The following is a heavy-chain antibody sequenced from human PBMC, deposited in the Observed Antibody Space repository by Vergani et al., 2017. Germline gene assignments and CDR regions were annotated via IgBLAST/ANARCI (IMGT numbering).Heavy chain of an antibody. CDR1: GFTFSSHG. J-gene: IGHJ4*02. CDR3: ASGLLQQTTAGG. D-gene: IGHD2-21*02. Sequence: QVQLVESEGGVVQPGRSLTLSCVASGFTFSSHGMHWVRQAPGKGLEWVAVIWYDGSNKYYGDSVKGRFTISRDNSKNTLYLQMNSLRAEDTAVYYCASGLLQQTTAGGWGQGTLVTVSS. CDR2: IWYDGSNK. V-gene: IGHV3-33*01.